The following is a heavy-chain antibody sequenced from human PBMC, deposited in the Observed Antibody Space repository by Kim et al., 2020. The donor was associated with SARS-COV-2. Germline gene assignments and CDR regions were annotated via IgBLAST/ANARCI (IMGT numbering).Heavy chain of an antibody. V-gene: IGHV4-34*01. Sequence: SETLSLTCAVYGGSFSGYYWSWIRQPPGKGLEWIGEINHSGSTNYNPSLKSRVTISVDTSKNQFSLKLSSVTAADTAVYYCARRGDDSSGYYWWRGHGYYYGMDVWGQGTTVTVSS. CDR2: INHSGST. D-gene: IGHD3-22*01. CDR3: ARRGDDSSGYYWWRGHGYYYGMDV. CDR1: GGSFSGYY. J-gene: IGHJ6*02.